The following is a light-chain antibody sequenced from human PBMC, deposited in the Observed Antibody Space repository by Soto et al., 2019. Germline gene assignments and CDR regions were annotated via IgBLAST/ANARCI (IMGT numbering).Light chain of an antibody. CDR1: QSVSSNY. V-gene: IGKV3-20*01. Sequence: EIALTHYPGTLSLSPGERATLSCRASQSVSSNYLAWYQQKPGQAPRLLIYRASSRATGIPDKFSGSGSGADFTLTISRLDPEDFAVYYCQQYGTTPYTFGQGTKLEIK. CDR2: RAS. CDR3: QQYGTTPYT. J-gene: IGKJ2*01.